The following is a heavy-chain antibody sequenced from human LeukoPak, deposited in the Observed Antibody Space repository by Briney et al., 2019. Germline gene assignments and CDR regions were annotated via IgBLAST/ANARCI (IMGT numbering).Heavy chain of an antibody. J-gene: IGHJ3*01. CDR2: IRGGGSNT. CDR1: GFTFNNYA. Sequence: GGSLRVSCAASGFTFNNYAMNWVRQAPGKGLEWVSYIRGGGSNTRYSDSVKGRFIISRDNSKNIIYLQMNSLGAEDTAIYYCAKCSASYSNDAFDVWGRGTMVTVSS. V-gene: IGHV3-23*01. CDR3: AKCSASYSNDAFDV. D-gene: IGHD3-10*02.